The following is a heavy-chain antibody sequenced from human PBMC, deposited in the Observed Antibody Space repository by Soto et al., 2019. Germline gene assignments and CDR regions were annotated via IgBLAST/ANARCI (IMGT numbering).Heavy chain of an antibody. Sequence: SETLSLTCTVSGGSVSSVSFYWNWIRQPPGKGLEWIAYIYYNGRTNSNPSLKSRVTISVDTSKNQFSLKLSSVTAADTAVYYCARAPYDRSGYPWFDYWGQGTPVTVSS. D-gene: IGHD3-22*01. J-gene: IGHJ4*02. CDR1: GGSVSSVSFY. CDR3: ARAPYDRSGYPWFDY. V-gene: IGHV4-61*01. CDR2: IYYNGRT.